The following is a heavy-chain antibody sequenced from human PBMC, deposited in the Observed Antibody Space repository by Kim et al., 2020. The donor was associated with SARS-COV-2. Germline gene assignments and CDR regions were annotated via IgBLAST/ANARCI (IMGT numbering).Heavy chain of an antibody. J-gene: IGHJ4*02. V-gene: IGHV1-69*01. CDR3: ARDRRRYFDWLLPQYYFDY. Sequence: GRVTITADESTSTAYMELSSLRSEDTAVYYCARDRRRYFDWLLPQYYFDYWGQGTLVTVSS. D-gene: IGHD3-9*01.